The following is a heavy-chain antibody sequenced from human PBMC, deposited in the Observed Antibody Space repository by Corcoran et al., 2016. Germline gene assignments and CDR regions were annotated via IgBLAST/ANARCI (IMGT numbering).Heavy chain of an antibody. D-gene: IGHD2-8*02. Sequence: QVQLVQSAAEVKKPGASVKVSCKASGYTFTYYDMHWVRQAPGHSLEWMGWLNTANGDTKYSQKFQDRLTITRDTSASTTYMDLSSLRSEDTAISYFVRGRADIATGGGRVGDWGQGTLVTVSS. CDR3: VRGRADIATGGGRVGD. J-gene: IGHJ4*02. V-gene: IGHV1-3*04. CDR1: GYTFTYYD. CDR2: LNTANGDT.